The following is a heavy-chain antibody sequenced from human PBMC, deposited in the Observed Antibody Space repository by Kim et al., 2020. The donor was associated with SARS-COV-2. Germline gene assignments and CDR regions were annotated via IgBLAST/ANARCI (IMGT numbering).Heavy chain of an antibody. CDR3: ARELNPXXFDX. Sequence: ASVKVSCKAFGYTFTKYPIHWLRQAPGQRLEWXGWIDAGTGNRRYSESFQGRVTXXRDTXANIDXXELIRLTSXXTGXKXCARELNPXXFDXXGQG. J-gene: IGHJ5*01. V-gene: IGHV1-3*01. D-gene: IGHD3-10*01. CDR2: IDAGTGNR. CDR1: GYTFTKYP.